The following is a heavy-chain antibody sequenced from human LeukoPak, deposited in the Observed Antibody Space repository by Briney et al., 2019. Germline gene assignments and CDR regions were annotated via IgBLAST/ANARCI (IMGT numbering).Heavy chain of an antibody. CDR3: ARDFIAAADLGGY. CDR1: GYTFTSYD. Sequence: ASVKVSCKASGYTFTSYDINWVRQATGQGLEWMGWMNPNSGNTGYAQKLQGRVTMTTDTSTSTAYMELRSLRSDDTAVYYCARDFIAAADLGGYWGQGTLVTVSS. J-gene: IGHJ4*02. V-gene: IGHV1-8*01. CDR2: MNPNSGNT. D-gene: IGHD6-13*01.